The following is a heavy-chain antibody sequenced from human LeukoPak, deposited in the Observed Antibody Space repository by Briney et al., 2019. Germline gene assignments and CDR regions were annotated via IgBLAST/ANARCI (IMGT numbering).Heavy chain of an antibody. CDR2: IYYSGST. D-gene: IGHD3-22*01. V-gene: IGHV4-30-4*08. Sequence: SQTLSLTCTVSGGSISSGEYYWSWIRQPPGKGLEWIGYIYYSGSTYYNPSLKSRVTISVDRSKNQFSLKLSSVTAADTAVYYCARDAAYYYDSSGYLNAFDIWGQGTMVTVSS. CDR1: GGSISSGEYY. CDR3: ARDAAYYYDSSGYLNAFDI. J-gene: IGHJ3*02.